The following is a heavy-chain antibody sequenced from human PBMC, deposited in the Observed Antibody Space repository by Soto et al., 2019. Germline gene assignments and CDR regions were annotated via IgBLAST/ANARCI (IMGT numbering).Heavy chain of an antibody. J-gene: IGHJ4*02. V-gene: IGHV1-24*01. CDR2: FDPEDGET. Sequence: GASVKVSCKVSGYTLTELSMHWVRQAPGKGLEWMGGFDPEDGETIYAQKFQGRVTMTEDTSTDTAYMELSSLRSGETAVYYCATDSSGSGGYFDSWGTATLVNASS. D-gene: IGHD6-19*01. CDR1: GYTLTELS. CDR3: ATDSSGSGGYFDS.